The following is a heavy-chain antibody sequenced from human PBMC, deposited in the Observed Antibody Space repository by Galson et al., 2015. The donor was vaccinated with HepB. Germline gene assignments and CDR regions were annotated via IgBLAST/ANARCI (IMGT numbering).Heavy chain of an antibody. J-gene: IGHJ6*02. CDR3: AGAKFTVANYGMDV. Sequence: SETLSLTCAVYGGSFSGYYWSWIRQPPGKGLEWIGEINHSGSTNYNPSLKSRVTISVDTSKNQFSLKLSSVTAADTAVYYCAGAKFTVANYGMDVWGQGTTVTVSS. D-gene: IGHD2-15*01. V-gene: IGHV4-34*01. CDR1: GGSFSGYY. CDR2: INHSGST.